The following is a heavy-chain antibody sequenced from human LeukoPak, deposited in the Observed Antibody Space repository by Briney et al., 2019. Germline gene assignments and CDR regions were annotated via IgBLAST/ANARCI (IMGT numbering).Heavy chain of an antibody. CDR3: ARLPYCSSTSCYSYWFDP. CDR2: INPNSGGT. Sequence: ASVKVSCKASGYTFTGYYMHWVRQAPGQGLEWMGWINPNSGGTNYAQKFQGRVTMTRDTSISTAYMELSRLRSDDTAVYYCARLPYCSSTSCYSYWFDPWGQETLVTVSS. D-gene: IGHD2-2*01. CDR1: GYTFTGYY. V-gene: IGHV1-2*02. J-gene: IGHJ5*02.